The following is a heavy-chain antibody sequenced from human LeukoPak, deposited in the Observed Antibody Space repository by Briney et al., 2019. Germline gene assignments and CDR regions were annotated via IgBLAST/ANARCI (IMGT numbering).Heavy chain of an antibody. V-gene: IGHV3-74*01. CDR2: INSDGSRT. CDR1: GFTFSSSW. Sequence: GGSLRLSCAASGFTFSSSWMHWVRLAPGKGLVWVSRINSDGSRTNYADSVKGRFTISRDNAKNTLYLQVDSLRAEDTAVYYCVRALGGNSDYWGQGTLVTVSS. D-gene: IGHD4-23*01. J-gene: IGHJ4*02. CDR3: VRALGGNSDY.